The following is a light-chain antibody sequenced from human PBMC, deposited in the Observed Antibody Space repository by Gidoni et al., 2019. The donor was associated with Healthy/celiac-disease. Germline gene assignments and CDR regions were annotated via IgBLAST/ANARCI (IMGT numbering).Light chain of an antibody. CDR2: AAY. CDR3: QQRYSTQIT. CDR1: QSLSTY. V-gene: IGKV1-39*01. J-gene: IGKJ5*01. Sequence: DIQMSQSPSPLSASVGDTVTITFRASQSLSTYLNWYQQKPGKAPKLLIYAAYSLQSGVPSRFSGSGAGTDFTLTISSLQPEDFATYYCQQRYSTQITFGQGTRLEIK.